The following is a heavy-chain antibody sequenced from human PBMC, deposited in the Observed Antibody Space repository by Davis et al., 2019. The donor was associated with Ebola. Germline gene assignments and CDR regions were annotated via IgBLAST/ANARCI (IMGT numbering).Heavy chain of an antibody. D-gene: IGHD5-24*01. CDR2: ISGSGGST. CDR3: AKDLEIGTLDY. J-gene: IGHJ4*02. CDR1: GFTFSKYT. V-gene: IGHV3-23*01. Sequence: PGGSLSLSCAASGFTFSKYTMSWVRQAPGQGLEWVAAISGSGGSTHYPDSVKGRFTISRDNSKNTIYLQVDSLRAEDTAVYYCAKDLEIGTLDYWGQGTLVTVSS.